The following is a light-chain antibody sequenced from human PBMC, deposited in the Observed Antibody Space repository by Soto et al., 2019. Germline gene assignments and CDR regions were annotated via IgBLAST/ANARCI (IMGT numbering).Light chain of an antibody. CDR1: TRGLRGYNY. Sequence: QSALTQPPPPPGLPDQLGTTSSTGTTRGLRGYNYVCWYQQPPGEAHKLMIYEVSKRPSVVPDRFSGSKSGNTASLTVSGLQAEDEADYYSSSYAGTTNFVFGTAPKVTV. J-gene: IGLJ1*01. CDR3: SSYAGTTNFV. CDR2: EVS. V-gene: IGLV2-8*01.